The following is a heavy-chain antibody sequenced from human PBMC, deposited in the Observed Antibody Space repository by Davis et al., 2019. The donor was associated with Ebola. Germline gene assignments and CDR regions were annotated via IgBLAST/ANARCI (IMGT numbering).Heavy chain of an antibody. V-gene: IGHV1-18*01. J-gene: IGHJ4*02. CDR2: ISAYNGNT. Sequence: AASVKVSCKASGYTFTSYGITWVRQAPGQGLEWMGWISAYNGNTNYAQKFQGRVTMTTDTSTSTAYMELRSLRSDDTAVYYCARDGIIPSRRYDFWSGYRFDYWGQGTLVTVSS. CDR3: ARDGIIPSRRYDFWSGYRFDY. D-gene: IGHD3-3*01. CDR1: GYTFTSYG.